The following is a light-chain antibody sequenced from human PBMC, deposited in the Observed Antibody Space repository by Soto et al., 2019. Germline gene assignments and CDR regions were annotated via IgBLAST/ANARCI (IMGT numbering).Light chain of an antibody. CDR2: EGT. Sequence: QSVLTRPASVSGSPAQSITVSCAGTSSDVGGYNLVSWYQQHPGKAPKLIIYEGTERPSGISPRFSGSKSGNTASLTISGLQVQDEADYYCSSYTSSSIYVFGAGITVTVL. J-gene: IGLJ1*01. V-gene: IGLV2-23*01. CDR3: SSYTSSSIYV. CDR1: SSDVGGYNL.